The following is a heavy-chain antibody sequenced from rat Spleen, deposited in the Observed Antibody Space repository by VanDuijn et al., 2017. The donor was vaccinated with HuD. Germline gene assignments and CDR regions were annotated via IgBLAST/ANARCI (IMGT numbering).Heavy chain of an antibody. Sequence: EVQLVETGGGLVQPGRSLKLSCVASGFTFNNYWMTWIRQAPGKGLEWVSAINLDGWTTYYPDSVKGRFTLSRENSKSTLYPQMDSLRSEDTATYYCAAAGTRVSRFAYWGQGTLVTVSS. J-gene: IGHJ3*01. D-gene: IGHD1-4*01. CDR3: AAAGTRVSRFAY. V-gene: IGHV5-58*01. CDR1: GFTFNNYW. CDR2: INLDGWTT.